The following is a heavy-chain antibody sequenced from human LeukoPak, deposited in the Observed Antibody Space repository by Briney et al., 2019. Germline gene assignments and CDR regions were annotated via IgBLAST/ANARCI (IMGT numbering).Heavy chain of an antibody. V-gene: IGHV4-59*08. CDR3: ARKGDSGSYAI. Sequence: SETLSLTCTVSGGSISGYYWSWIRQPPGKGLEWIGYIYSSGSTSYNPSLESRVTISIDTSKNQFSLKLSSVTAADTAVYYCARKGDSGSYAIWGQGTMVTVSS. CDR2: IYSSGST. D-gene: IGHD3-16*01. J-gene: IGHJ3*02. CDR1: GGSISGYY.